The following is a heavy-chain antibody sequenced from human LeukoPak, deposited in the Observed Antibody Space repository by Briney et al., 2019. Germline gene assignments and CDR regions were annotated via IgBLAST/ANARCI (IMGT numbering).Heavy chain of an antibody. Sequence: GSLRLSCAASGFTVSSNYMSWVRQPPGKGLEWIGEIYHSGSTNYNPSLKSRVTISVDKSKNQFSLKLSSVTAADTAVYYCARGEPYDILTGSDAFDIWGQGTMVTVSS. V-gene: IGHV4-4*02. CDR1: GFTVSSNY. CDR3: ARGEPYDILTGSDAFDI. J-gene: IGHJ3*02. D-gene: IGHD3-9*01. CDR2: IYHSGST.